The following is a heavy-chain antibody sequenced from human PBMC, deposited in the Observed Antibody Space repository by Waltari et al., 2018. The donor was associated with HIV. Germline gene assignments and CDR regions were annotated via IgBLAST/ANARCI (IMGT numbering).Heavy chain of an antibody. J-gene: IGHJ2*01. D-gene: IGHD5-18*01. CDR3: ARDVGVQGWLNDIWNFDV. Sequence: VQLQESGPRLVKPSQTLSLTCTVSGRPISRGSYVSSWIRQPAGKGLEWIGRIYTSGTTTYNPSLKSRVTISIDTSKNQFSLNLSSVTAADTAVYYCARDVGVQGWLNDIWNFDVWGRGTLVTVSS. CDR1: GRPISRGSYV. V-gene: IGHV4-61*02. CDR2: IYTSGTT.